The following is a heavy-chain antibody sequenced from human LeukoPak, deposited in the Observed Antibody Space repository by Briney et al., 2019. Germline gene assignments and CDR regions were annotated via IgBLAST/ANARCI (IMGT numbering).Heavy chain of an antibody. CDR1: GDSVSSGGYY. Sequence: PSETLSLTXTVSGDSVSSGGYYWSWLRQPAGKGLEWIGRIYPSGNTNYNPSIKSRVTISMDTSKNQFSLKLSSVTAADTAVYYCARVEATATAYFDSWGPGTLVTVSS. CDR3: ARVEATATAYFDS. D-gene: IGHD5-18*01. CDR2: IYPSGNT. V-gene: IGHV4-61*02. J-gene: IGHJ4*02.